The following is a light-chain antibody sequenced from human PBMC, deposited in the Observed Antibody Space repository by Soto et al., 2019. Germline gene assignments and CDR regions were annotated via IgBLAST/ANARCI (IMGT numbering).Light chain of an antibody. CDR3: MQATQFPHT. CDR2: KIS. V-gene: IGKV2-24*01. Sequence: DIVMTQTPLSSLVTLGQPASISCRSSQSLVHSDGKTYLSWLRQRPGQPPRLLSYKISNRFSGVTDRFSGSGAGTDFTLKISRVEAEDVGVYYCMQATQFPHTFGQGTKLQI. J-gene: IGKJ2*01. CDR1: QSLVHSDGKTY.